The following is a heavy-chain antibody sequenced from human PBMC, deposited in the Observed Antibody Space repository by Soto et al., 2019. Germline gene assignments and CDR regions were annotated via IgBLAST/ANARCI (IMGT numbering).Heavy chain of an antibody. CDR1: GFSLSTSGVG. V-gene: IGHV2-5*02. CDR3: AHSRSITMALGY. CDR2: IYWDDDK. D-gene: IGHD3-10*01. J-gene: IGHJ4*02. Sequence: QITLKESGPTLVKPTQTLTLTCTFSGFSLSTSGVGVGWIRQPPGKALEWLALIYWDDDKRYSPSLKSRLTITTDTSKNQVVLTMTNMDPVDTATYYCAHSRSITMALGYWGQGTLVTVSS.